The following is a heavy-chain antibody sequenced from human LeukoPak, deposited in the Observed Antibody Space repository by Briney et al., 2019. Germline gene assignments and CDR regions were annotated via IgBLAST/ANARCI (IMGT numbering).Heavy chain of an antibody. D-gene: IGHD1-26*01. CDR1: GFTFSSYS. Sequence: GGSLRISCAASGFTFSSYSMNWVRQAPGKGLEWVSSISSSSSYIYYADSVKGRFTVSRDNTENTLYLQMNSLRAEDTAVYYCAKDFAEWELRRGNYWGQGTLVTVSS. J-gene: IGHJ4*02. CDR3: AKDFAEWELRRGNY. CDR2: ISSSSSYI. V-gene: IGHV3-21*04.